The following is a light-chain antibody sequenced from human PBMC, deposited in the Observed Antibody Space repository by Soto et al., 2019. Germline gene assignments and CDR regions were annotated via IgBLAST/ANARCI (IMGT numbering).Light chain of an antibody. Sequence: HSALTQPASVSGSPGQSITNSCTATSSDVGGYNYVSWYQQHPGKAPKLMIYDVSNRPSGVSNRFSGSKSGNTASLTISGLQAEDEADYFCSSYTSSSTYVFGTGTKLTVL. V-gene: IGLV2-14*01. CDR1: SSDVGGYNY. CDR2: DVS. CDR3: SSYTSSSTYV. J-gene: IGLJ1*01.